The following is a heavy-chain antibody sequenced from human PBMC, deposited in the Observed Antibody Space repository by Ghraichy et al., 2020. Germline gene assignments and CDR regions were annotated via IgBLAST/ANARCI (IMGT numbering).Heavy chain of an antibody. CDR2: IGIAGDT. J-gene: IGHJ2*01. CDR1: GFTFSSYD. Sequence: GALRLSCAASGFTFSSYDMHWVRQPIGKGLEWVSVIGIAGDTYYPGSVKGRFTISRENAKNSLYLQMNSLRAGDTAMYYCARGIMATHRDWYFDLWGRGTLVTVSS. V-gene: IGHV3-13*01. CDR3: ARGIMATHRDWYFDL. D-gene: IGHD5-12*01.